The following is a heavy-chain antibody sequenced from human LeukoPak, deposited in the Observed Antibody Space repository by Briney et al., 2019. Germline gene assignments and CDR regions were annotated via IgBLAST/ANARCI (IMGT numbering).Heavy chain of an antibody. V-gene: IGHV4-39*01. Sequence: PSETLSLTRTFSVGSTSSSSYYWGWVRQPPGKGLGWIGSIYYRGSTYYNPSLKSRVTISVDTPTNQFALKLSSVTAADPAVYYCTRAASSGPLFTYHMDVWGKGTPVTVSS. CDR1: VGSTSSSSYY. D-gene: IGHD3-22*01. CDR2: IYYRGST. CDR3: TRAASSGPLFTYHMDV. J-gene: IGHJ6*03.